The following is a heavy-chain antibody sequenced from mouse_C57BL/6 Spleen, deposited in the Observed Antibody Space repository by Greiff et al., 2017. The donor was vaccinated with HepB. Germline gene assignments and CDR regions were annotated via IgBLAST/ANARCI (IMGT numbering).Heavy chain of an antibody. CDR1: GYTFTDHI. V-gene: IGHV1-11*01. CDR2: IYPVSGET. J-gene: IGHJ4*01. Sequence: VQLKQSGAELASPGASVTLSCKASGYTFTDHIMNWVKKRPGQGLEWLGRIYPVSGETNYNQKFMGKATFSVDRSSSTVYMVLNSLTSEDPAVYYCGRGGYDYGSAMDYWGQGTSVTVSS. D-gene: IGHD2-4*01. CDR3: GRGGYDYGSAMDY.